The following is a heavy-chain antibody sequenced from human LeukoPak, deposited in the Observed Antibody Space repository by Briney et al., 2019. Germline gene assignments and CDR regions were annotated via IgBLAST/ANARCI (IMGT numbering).Heavy chain of an antibody. CDR2: ISAYNGNT. CDR3: ARATANIRNAFDI. V-gene: IGHV1-18*01. J-gene: IGHJ3*02. CDR1: GYTFTSYG. Sequence: ASVKVSCKASGYTFTSYGISWVRQAPGQGLEWMGWISAYNGNTNYAQKLQGRVTMTTDTSTSTAYMELSRLRSDDTAVYYCARATANIRNAFDIWGQGTMVTVSS. D-gene: IGHD2/OR15-2a*01.